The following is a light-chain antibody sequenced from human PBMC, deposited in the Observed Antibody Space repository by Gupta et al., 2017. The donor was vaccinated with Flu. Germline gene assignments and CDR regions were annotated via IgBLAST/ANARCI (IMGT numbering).Light chain of an antibody. CDR2: EVT. Sequence: SALPQPASVSGSPGPSITISCTGSSSDFGSYNLVSWYQQHPGEVPKVMIYEVTQRPSGVADRFSGSKSGNTASLTISGRQEEDEADYYCCARCSRGGYDFGTGTKVTVL. CDR1: SSDFGSYNL. V-gene: IGLV2-23*02. J-gene: IGLJ1*01. CDR3: CARCSRGGYD.